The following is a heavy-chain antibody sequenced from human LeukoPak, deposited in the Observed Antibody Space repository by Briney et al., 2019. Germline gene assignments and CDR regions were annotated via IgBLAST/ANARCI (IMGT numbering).Heavy chain of an antibody. CDR1: GFTFSSYA. D-gene: IGHD6-13*01. V-gene: IGHV3-30*01. J-gene: IGHJ5*02. CDR2: ISYDGSNK. CDR3: ARWQHAAAGIGAIPNWFDP. Sequence: GGSLRLSCAASGFTFSSYAMHWVRQAPGKGLEWVAVISYDGSNKYYADSVKGRFTISRDNSKNTLYLQMNSLRAGDTAVYYCARWQHAAAGIGAIPNWFDPWGQGTLVTVSS.